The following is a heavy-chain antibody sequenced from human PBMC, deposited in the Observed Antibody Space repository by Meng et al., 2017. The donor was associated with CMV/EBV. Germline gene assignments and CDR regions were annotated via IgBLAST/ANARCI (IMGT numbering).Heavy chain of an antibody. D-gene: IGHD2-2*02. Sequence: SVKVSCKASEGTFSSYAISWVRQAPGQGLEWMGGIIPNLGIANYAQKFQGRVTITADKSTSTAYMELSSLRSEDTAVYYCARGYSCSSTSCYTFVSNWGQGTLVTVSS. V-gene: IGHV1-69*10. CDR2: IIPNLGIA. J-gene: IGHJ4*02. CDR1: EGTFSSYA. CDR3: ARGYSCSSTSCYTFVSN.